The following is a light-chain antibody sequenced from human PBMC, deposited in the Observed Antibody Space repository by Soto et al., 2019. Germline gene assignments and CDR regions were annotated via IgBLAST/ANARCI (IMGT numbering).Light chain of an antibody. CDR1: QSVSSSY. V-gene: IGKV3-20*01. CDR2: GAS. J-gene: IGKJ1*01. Sequence: EIVLTQSPGTLSLSPGERATLSCRASQSVSSSYLAWYQQKPGQAPRLLIYGASSRATGIPDRFSGSGCGTDVTLTISRLATEDFTAYYCQQYCSSPRTFGQGTKVDIK. CDR3: QQYCSSPRT.